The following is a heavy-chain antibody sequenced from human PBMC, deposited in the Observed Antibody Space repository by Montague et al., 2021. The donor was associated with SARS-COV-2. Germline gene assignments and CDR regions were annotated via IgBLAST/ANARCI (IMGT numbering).Heavy chain of an antibody. CDR1: GISITNRNW. D-gene: IGHD7-27*01. CDR2: IYSSGNT. V-gene: IGHV4-4*02. J-gene: IGHJ2*01. Sequence: SETLSLTCAVSGISITNRNWWSWVRQPPGKGLELLGEIYSSGNTHYDPSLQGRATMSLDKSNNQVLLSLTSVTAADTAIYYCGTGLYWYFDLWGHGTLVTASS. CDR3: GTGLYWYFDL.